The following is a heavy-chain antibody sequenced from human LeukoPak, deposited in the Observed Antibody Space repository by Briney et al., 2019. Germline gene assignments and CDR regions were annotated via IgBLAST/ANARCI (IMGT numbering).Heavy chain of an antibody. Sequence: GGSLRLSCAPSGFTLSRNAMCWVRQAAGKGLEWVSLISGTGGTTYYADSVKGRLTISRDNSKNTLYLQMNSLGVEETAVYYCTKDAHSGSYFDYWGQGILVTVSS. CDR1: GFTLSRNA. D-gene: IGHD1-26*01. CDR2: ISGTGGTT. J-gene: IGHJ4*01. V-gene: IGHV3-23*01. CDR3: TKDAHSGSYFDY.